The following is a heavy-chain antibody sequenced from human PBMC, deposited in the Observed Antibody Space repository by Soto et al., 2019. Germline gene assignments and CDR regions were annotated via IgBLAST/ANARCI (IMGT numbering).Heavy chain of an antibody. CDR2: IYHSGTT. D-gene: IGHD6-19*01. Sequence: QVPLQESGPGLVKPSETLSLTCTVSGGSVSSGSYHWGWIRQPPGKGLEWIGYIYHSGTTNYNPSLKSRVTISVDTSKNQFSLSLTSVTAADKAVYYCARLSAAWFDPWGPRTLVTVAS. V-gene: IGHV4-61*01. CDR1: GGSVSSGSYH. J-gene: IGHJ5*02. CDR3: ARLSAAWFDP.